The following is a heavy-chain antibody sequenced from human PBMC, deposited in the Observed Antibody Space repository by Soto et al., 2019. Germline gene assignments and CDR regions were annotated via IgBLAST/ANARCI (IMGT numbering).Heavy chain of an antibody. CDR1: GGSFSGYY. V-gene: IGHV4-34*01. D-gene: IGHD3-10*01. CDR2: INHSGST. J-gene: IGHJ5*02. Sequence: QVQLQQWGAGLLKPSETLSLTCAVYGGSFSGYYWSWIRQPPGKGLGWIGEINHSGSTNYNPSLKSRVTMSVDTSKNQFSLKLSSVTAADAAVYYCASTMVRGEGGFDPWGQGTLVTVSS. CDR3: ASTMVRGEGGFDP.